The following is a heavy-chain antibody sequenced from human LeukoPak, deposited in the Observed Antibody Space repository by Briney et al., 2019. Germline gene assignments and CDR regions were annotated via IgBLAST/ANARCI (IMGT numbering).Heavy chain of an antibody. J-gene: IGHJ4*02. CDR3: AKLPAAGGDYVYMDS. D-gene: IGHD3-16*01. CDR2: IARSGGYT. V-gene: IGHV3-23*01. CDR1: GFTFSSYA. Sequence: GGSLRLSCAASGFTFSSYAMSWVRQAPGKGLEWVSAIARSGGYTYYADSVRGRFTISRDNSKNTLYLQMSSLRAEDTAVYYCAKLPAAGGDYVYMDSWGQGTLVTVSS.